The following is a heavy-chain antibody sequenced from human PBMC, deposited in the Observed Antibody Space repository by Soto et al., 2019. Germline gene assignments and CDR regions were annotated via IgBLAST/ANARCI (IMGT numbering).Heavy chain of an antibody. D-gene: IGHD1-26*01. V-gene: IGHV3-33*01. CDR3: ARGYSVGATKYPLPDYYYGMDV. Sequence: GGSLRLSCAASGFTFSSYGMHWVRQAPGKGLEWVAVIWYDGSNKYYADSVKGRFTISRDNSKNTLYLQMNSLRAEDTGVYYCARGYSVGATKYPLPDYYYGMDVWGQGTTVTVSS. J-gene: IGHJ6*02. CDR2: IWYDGSNK. CDR1: GFTFSSYG.